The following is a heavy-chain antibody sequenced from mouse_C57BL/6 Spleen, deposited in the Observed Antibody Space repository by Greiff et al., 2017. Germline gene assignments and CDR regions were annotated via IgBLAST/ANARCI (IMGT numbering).Heavy chain of an antibody. CDR3: TRSRGSSYNY. J-gene: IGHJ2*01. CDR2: IDPETGGT. CDR1: GYTFTDYE. V-gene: IGHV1-15*01. D-gene: IGHD1-1*01. Sequence: VQLQQSGAELVRPGASVTLSCKASGYTFTDYEMHWVKQTPVHGLEWIGAIDPETGGTAYNQKFKGKAILTADKSSSTAYMELRSLTSEDSAVYYCTRSRGSSYNYWGQGTTLTAAS.